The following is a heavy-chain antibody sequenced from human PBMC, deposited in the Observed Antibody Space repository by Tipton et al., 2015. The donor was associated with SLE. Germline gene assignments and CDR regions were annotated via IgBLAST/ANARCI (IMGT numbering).Heavy chain of an antibody. CDR2: IYRTGTT. V-gene: IGHV4-38-2*02. CDR3: ARDLAARGGHYVDY. CDR1: DDSVSSAYY. D-gene: IGHD6-6*01. Sequence: TLSLTCIVSDDSVSSAYYWAWIRQPPGKGLQWIACIYRTGTTYVNPSLKSRVSMSMDTSKNQFSLKLSSVTAADTAVYYCARDLAARGGHYVDYWGQGTLVTVSS. J-gene: IGHJ4*02.